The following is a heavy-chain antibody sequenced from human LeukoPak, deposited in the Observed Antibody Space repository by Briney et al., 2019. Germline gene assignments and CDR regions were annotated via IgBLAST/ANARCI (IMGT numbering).Heavy chain of an antibody. J-gene: IGHJ5*02. Sequence: SETLSLTCAVYGGSLSDYYWNWIRQPPGKGLEWIGEINHSGSTNYNPSLKTRVTISIDTSKNQFSLKLSSVTAADTAIYYCARDLMRQWLVRGWFDPWGRGTLVTVSS. CDR1: GGSLSDYY. D-gene: IGHD6-19*01. CDR2: INHSGST. V-gene: IGHV4-34*01. CDR3: ARDLMRQWLVRGWFDP.